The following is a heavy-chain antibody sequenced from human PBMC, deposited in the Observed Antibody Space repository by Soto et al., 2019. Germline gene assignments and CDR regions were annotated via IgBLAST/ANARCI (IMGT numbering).Heavy chain of an antibody. Sequence: ASVKVSCKASGCTFSSYAISWVRQAPGQGLEWMGWIIPIFGTANYAQKFQGRVTMTADKSTSTAYMELSSLRSEDTAVYYCGRGEYSSAYRSRYLDDWGKGTLVTVSS. D-gene: IGHD6-6*01. CDR1: GCTFSSYA. CDR2: IIPIFGTA. V-gene: IGHV1-69*06. CDR3: GRGEYSSAYRSRYLDD. J-gene: IGHJ4*02.